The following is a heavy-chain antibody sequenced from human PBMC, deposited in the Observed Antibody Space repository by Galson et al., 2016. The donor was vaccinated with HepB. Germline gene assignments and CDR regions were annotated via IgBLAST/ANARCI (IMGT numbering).Heavy chain of an antibody. CDR1: GFTFNTYG. J-gene: IGHJ5*02. V-gene: IGHV3-30*18. Sequence: SLRLSCAASGFTFNTYGMHWVRQPPGKGLEWVTITLFDGSEKYYADSVKGRFTIPRDNSKNTLYLQMNRLRVDDTAVSFCAKDGAETNVHYPFFNPWGQGTQVTVSS. CDR2: TLFDGSEK. D-gene: IGHD1-14*01. CDR3: AKDGAETNVHYPFFNP.